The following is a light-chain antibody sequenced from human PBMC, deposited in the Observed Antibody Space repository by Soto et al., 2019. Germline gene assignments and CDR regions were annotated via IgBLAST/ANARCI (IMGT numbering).Light chain of an antibody. CDR1: QSVSGY. J-gene: IGKJ4*01. CDR3: QQRSNWPYLT. CDR2: DAS. Sequence: EIVLTQSPGTLSLSPGERATLSCRASQSVSGYLGWYQQKPGQAPRLLIYDASNRAYGVPARFRGSGSGTNFTLTIASLEPEDFAVYYCQQRSNWPYLTFGGGTKVDIK. V-gene: IGKV3-11*01.